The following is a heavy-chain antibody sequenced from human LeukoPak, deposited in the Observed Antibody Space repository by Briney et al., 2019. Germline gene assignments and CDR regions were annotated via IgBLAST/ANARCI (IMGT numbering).Heavy chain of an antibody. D-gene: IGHD4-17*01. CDR3: ARGRLEETTVTTTDDY. Sequence: SETLSLTCTVSGGSIRSSYYYWGWIRQPPGKGLEWIGSIYDSGSTYYNPSLKSRVTISVDTSKNQFSLKLNSVTAADTAVYYCARGRLEETTVTTTDDYWGQGTLVTVSS. CDR2: IYDSGST. J-gene: IGHJ4*02. CDR1: GGSIRSSYYY. V-gene: IGHV4-39*01.